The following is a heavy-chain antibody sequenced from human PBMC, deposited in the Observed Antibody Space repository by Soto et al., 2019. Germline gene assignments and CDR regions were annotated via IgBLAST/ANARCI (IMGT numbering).Heavy chain of an antibody. CDR3: ARHCSGWDY. Sequence: QVQLVQSGAEEKKPGASVKVSCKASGYTFTSYAMHWVRQAPGQRLEWMGWINAGNGNTKYSPKFQGRVTITRDTSASTAHRQPSSLRSEDPAVYYCARHCSGWDYWGPGTLGTVSS. CDR1: GYTFTSYA. V-gene: IGHV1-3*05. CDR2: INAGNGNT. D-gene: IGHD6-19*01. J-gene: IGHJ4*02.